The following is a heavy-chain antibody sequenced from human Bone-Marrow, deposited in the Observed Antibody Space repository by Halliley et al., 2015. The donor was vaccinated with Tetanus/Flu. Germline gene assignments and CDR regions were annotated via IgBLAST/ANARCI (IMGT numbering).Heavy chain of an antibody. CDR3: ARGGSAFY. J-gene: IGHJ1*01. CDR2: ISRDREPT. D-gene: IGHD5-12*01. V-gene: IGHV3-11*05. Sequence: KGVEWGGCISRDREPTKYADSVRGRFTISRDNAKKSVYLQMNSLRVEDTAKYYCARGGSAFYWGQGVLVTVSS.